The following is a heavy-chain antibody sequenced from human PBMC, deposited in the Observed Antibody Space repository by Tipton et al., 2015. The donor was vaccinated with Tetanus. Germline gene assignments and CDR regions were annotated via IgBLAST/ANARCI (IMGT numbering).Heavy chain of an antibody. V-gene: IGHV1-2*02. CDR1: GYTFTGYY. J-gene: IGHJ6*02. Sequence: QLVQSGAEVKKPGASVKVSCKASGYTFTGYYIYWVRQAPGQGLEWMGWIDPNSGGTVYAQKFQGRVTTTRDTSISTAYMERRSLRSDDTAVYYCARDRGDYIYYGMDAWGPGTTVTVS. CDR3: ARDRGDYIYYGMDA. CDR2: IDPNSGGT. D-gene: IGHD3-22*01.